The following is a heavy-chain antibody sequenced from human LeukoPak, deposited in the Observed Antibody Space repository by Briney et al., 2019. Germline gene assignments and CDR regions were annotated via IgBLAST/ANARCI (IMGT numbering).Heavy chain of an antibody. Sequence: PSETLSLNCTVSGGSISSHYWSWIRQPPGKGLEWIGYIYYSGSTNYNPSLKSRVTISVDTSKNQFSLKLSSVTAADTAVYYCARGSYYYDSSGYYGYYFDYWGQGTLVTVSS. V-gene: IGHV4-59*11. CDR1: GGSISSHY. J-gene: IGHJ4*02. CDR3: ARGSYYYDSSGYYGYYFDY. D-gene: IGHD3-22*01. CDR2: IYYSGST.